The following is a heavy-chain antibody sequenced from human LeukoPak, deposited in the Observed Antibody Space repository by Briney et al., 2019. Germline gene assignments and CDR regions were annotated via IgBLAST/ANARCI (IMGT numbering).Heavy chain of an antibody. J-gene: IGHJ4*02. V-gene: IGHV5-51*01. CDR3: ARLDYDILTGYLMPTYLDY. CDR2: IYPGDSDT. CDR1: GYSFTSYW. D-gene: IGHD3-9*01. Sequence: GESLKISCKGSGYSFTSYWIGWVRQMPGKGLEWMGIIYPGDSDTRYSPSFQGQVTISADKSISTAYLQWSSLKASDTAMYYCARLDYDILTGYLMPTYLDYWGQGTLVTVSS.